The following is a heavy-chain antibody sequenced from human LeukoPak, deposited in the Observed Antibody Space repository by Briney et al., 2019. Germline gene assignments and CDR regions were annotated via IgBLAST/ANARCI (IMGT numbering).Heavy chain of an antibody. Sequence: ASVKVSCKASGGTFSSYAISWVRQAPGQGLEWMGWINPNSGGTNYAQKFQGRVTMTRDTSISTAYMELSRLRSDDTAVYYCARGRIAAAGIVYWGQGTLVTVSS. CDR2: INPNSGGT. CDR1: GGTFSSYA. J-gene: IGHJ4*02. CDR3: ARGRIAAAGIVY. V-gene: IGHV1-2*02. D-gene: IGHD6-13*01.